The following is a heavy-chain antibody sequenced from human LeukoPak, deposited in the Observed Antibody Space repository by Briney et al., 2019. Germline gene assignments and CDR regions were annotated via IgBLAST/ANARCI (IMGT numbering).Heavy chain of an antibody. CDR3: ASEGWHYFDY. Sequence: SETLSLTCTVSGGSISSSSYYWGWIRQPPGKGLEWIGSIYYSGSTYYNPSLKGRVTISVDTSKNQFSLKLSSVTAADTAVYYCASEGWHYFDYWGQGTLVTVSS. D-gene: IGHD2-15*01. J-gene: IGHJ4*02. CDR2: IYYSGST. V-gene: IGHV4-39*01. CDR1: GGSISSSSYY.